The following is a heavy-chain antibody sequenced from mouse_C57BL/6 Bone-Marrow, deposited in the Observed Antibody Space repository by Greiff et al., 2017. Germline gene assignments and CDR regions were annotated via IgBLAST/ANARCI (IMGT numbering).Heavy chain of an antibody. Sequence: EGQRVESGGGWVQPKGSLKLSGAASGFSFNPYAINWVRQAPGKGLEWVARIRSKSNNYATYYADSVKDRFTISRDDSESMLYLQMNNLKTEDTAMYYCVRHNGAMDYWGQGTSVTVSS. CDR3: VRHNGAMDY. CDR2: IRSKSNNYAT. CDR1: GFSFNPYA. J-gene: IGHJ4*01. V-gene: IGHV10-1*01.